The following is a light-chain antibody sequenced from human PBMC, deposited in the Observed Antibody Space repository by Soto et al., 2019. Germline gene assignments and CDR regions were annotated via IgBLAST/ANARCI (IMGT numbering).Light chain of an antibody. Sequence: VLTKPPGTLSFSPGDSATLSGRASQSVSENYLAWYQQKPGRTPRILIYGASNRATGVPDRFSGSGSGTQFTLTISRLEPEDCAVYYCQQYASSITFGGGTMVDIK. V-gene: IGKV3-20*01. CDR3: QQYASSIT. J-gene: IGKJ4*01. CDR1: QSVSENY. CDR2: GAS.